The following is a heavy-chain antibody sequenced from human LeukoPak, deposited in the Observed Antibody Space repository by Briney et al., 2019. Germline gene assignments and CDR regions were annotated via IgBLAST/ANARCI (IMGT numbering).Heavy chain of an antibody. CDR2: IYSGGST. CDR3: ARVAAAGPFDS. V-gene: IGHV3-53*01. CDR1: GFTVSSNY. J-gene: IGHJ5*01. Sequence: GGSLRLSCAASGFTVSSNYMSWVRQAPGKGLEWVSIIYSGGSTYYADSVKGRFTISRDNSKNTLYLRMNSLRAEDTAVYYCARVAAAGPFDSWGQGTLVTVSS. D-gene: IGHD6-13*01.